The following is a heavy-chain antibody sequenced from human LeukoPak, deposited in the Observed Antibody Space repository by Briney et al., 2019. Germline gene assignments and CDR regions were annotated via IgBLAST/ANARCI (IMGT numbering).Heavy chain of an antibody. J-gene: IGHJ6*03. V-gene: IGHV1-18*01. CDR1: GYTFTSYG. CDR2: ISAYNGNT. D-gene: IGHD3-10*01. CDR3: ARSTYGSGSYPILYYYYYYMDV. Sequence: ASVKVSCKASGYTFTSYGISWVRQAPGQGLEWMGWISAYNGNTNYAQKLQGRVTMTTDTSTSTAYMELRSLRSDDTAVYYCARSTYGSGSYPILYYYYYYMDVWGKGTTVTVSS.